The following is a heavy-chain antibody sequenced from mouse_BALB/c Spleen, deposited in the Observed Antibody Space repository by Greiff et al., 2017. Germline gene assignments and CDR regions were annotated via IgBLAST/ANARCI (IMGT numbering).Heavy chain of an antibody. CDR1: GFTFSDYY. D-gene: IGHD2-14*01. CDR3: ARGGDYRYDPYAMDY. V-gene: IGHV5-4*02. CDR2: ISDGGSYT. Sequence: EVQGVESGGGLVKPGGSLKLSCAASGFTFSDYYMYWVRQTPEKRLEWVATISDGGSYTYYPDSVKGRFTISRDNAKNNLYLQMSSLKSEDTAMYYCARGGDYRYDPYAMDYWGQGTSVTVSS. J-gene: IGHJ4*01.